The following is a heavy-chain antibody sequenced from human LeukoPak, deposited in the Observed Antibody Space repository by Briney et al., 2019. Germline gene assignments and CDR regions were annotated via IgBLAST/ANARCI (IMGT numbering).Heavy chain of an antibody. Sequence: ASVKDSCKASGCTFTSYYMHWVRQAPGQGLEWMGIINPSGGSTSYAQKFQGRVTMTRDTSTSTVYMELSSLRSEDTAVYYCARGVVITPTPIIYYFDYWGQGTLVTVSS. CDR2: INPSGGST. CDR1: GCTFTSYY. J-gene: IGHJ4*02. V-gene: IGHV1-46*01. CDR3: ARGVVITPTPIIYYFDY. D-gene: IGHD3-22*01.